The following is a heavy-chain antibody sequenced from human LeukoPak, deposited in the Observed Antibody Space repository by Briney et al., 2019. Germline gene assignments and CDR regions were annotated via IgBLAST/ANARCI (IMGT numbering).Heavy chain of an antibody. Sequence: KPGGSLRLSCAPSGFTFSSYTMNWVRQAPGKGLEWVSSISSSSTYIFYAASVKGRFTISRDNARNSLYLQMNSLRAEDTAVYYCARDPDFGPEPSPCDHWGQGTLVSVSS. D-gene: IGHD3-3*01. J-gene: IGHJ4*02. CDR1: GFTFSSYT. CDR3: ARDPDFGPEPSPCDH. V-gene: IGHV3-21*01. CDR2: ISSSSTYI.